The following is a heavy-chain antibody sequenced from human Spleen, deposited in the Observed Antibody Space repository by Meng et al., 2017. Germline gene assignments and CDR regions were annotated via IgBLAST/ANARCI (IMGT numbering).Heavy chain of an antibody. V-gene: IGHV4-30-4*01. Sequence: QVQLQESGPGLVKPSQTLSLTCTVSGDSISSDYFWSWIRQPPGKGLEWIGYIYHGGGTDYTPSLRSRVTISVDTSKNQFPLKLSCVTAADRAVYYCKTSSSGGGGLGSWGQGTLVTVSS. CDR2: IYHGGGT. J-gene: IGHJ5*02. D-gene: IGHD3-10*01. CDR3: KTSSSGGGGLGS. CDR1: GDSISSDYF.